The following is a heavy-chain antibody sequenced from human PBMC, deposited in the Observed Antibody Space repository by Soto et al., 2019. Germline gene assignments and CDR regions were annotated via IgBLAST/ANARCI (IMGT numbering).Heavy chain of an antibody. Sequence: SSETLSLTCTVSGGSISSYYWSWIRQPPGKGLEWIGYIYYSGSTNYNPSLKSRVTISVDTSKNQFSLKLSSVTAADTAVYYCARGQVVAAQHWGQGTLVTGSS. CDR3: ARGQVVAAQH. CDR1: GGSISSYY. V-gene: IGHV4-59*01. D-gene: IGHD2-15*01. J-gene: IGHJ4*02. CDR2: IYYSGST.